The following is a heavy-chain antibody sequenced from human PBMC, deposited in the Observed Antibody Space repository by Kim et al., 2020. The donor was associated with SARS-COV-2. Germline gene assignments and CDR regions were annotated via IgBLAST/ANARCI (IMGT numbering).Heavy chain of an antibody. CDR1: GGSISSSSYY. D-gene: IGHD3-10*01. CDR3: ARNIRGGWFGAYYFDY. J-gene: IGHJ4*02. CDR2: IYYSGST. Sequence: SETLSLTCTVSGGSISSSSYYWGWIRQPPGKGLEWIGSIYYSGSTYYNPSLKSRVTISVDTSKNQFSLKLSSVTAADTAVYYCARNIRGGWFGAYYFDYWGQGTLVTASS. V-gene: IGHV4-39*01.